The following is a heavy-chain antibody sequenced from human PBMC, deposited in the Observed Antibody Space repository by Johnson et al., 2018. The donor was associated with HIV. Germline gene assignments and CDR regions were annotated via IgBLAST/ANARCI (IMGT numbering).Heavy chain of an antibody. V-gene: IGHV3-15*05. CDR1: GFTFSNAW. CDR3: STGFSSWAFDI. Sequence: VQLVESGGGLVKPGGSLRLSCAASGFTFSNAWMSWVRQAPGKGLEWVGRIKSKVDGGTIDYAAPVKGRFSISREDSKNTLYLQMNSLKTEDTAVYYCSTGFSSWAFDIWGQGTMVTVSS. CDR2: IKSKVDGGTI. J-gene: IGHJ3*02. D-gene: IGHD6-13*01.